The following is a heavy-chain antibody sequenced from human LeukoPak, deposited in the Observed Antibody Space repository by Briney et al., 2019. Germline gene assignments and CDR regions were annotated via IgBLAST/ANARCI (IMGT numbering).Heavy chain of an antibody. D-gene: IGHD3-10*01. CDR3: ARGPINYGSGSYYY. V-gene: IGHV1-8*02. Sequence: GASVKVSCKASGYTFTGYYMHWVRQATGQGLEWMGWMNPNSGNTGYAQKFQGRVTMTRNTSISTAYMELSSLRSEDTAVYYCARGPINYGSGSYYYWGQGTLVTVSS. CDR1: GYTFTGYY. J-gene: IGHJ4*02. CDR2: MNPNSGNT.